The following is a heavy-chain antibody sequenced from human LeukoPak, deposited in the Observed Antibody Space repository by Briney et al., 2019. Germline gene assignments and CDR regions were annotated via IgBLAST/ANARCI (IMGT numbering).Heavy chain of an antibody. Sequence: GGSLRLSCAASGFTFSSYAMHWVRQAPGKGLEWVAVISYDGSNKYYADSVKGRFTISRDNSKNTLYLQMNSLRAEDTAIYYCAKDHCTVTNCFAGFDYWGQGTLVTVSS. V-gene: IGHV3-30-3*01. CDR3: AKDHCTVTNCFAGFDY. CDR1: GFTFSSYA. J-gene: IGHJ4*02. D-gene: IGHD2-2*01. CDR2: ISYDGSNK.